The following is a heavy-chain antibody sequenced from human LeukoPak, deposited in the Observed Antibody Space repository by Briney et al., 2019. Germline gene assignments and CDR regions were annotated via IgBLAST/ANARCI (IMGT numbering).Heavy chain of an antibody. V-gene: IGHV1-2*02. CDR2: INPNSGGT. J-gene: IGHJ4*02. D-gene: IGHD2-15*01. Sequence: GASVKVSCKASGYTFTGYYMHWVRQAPRQALEWMGWINPNSGGTNYVQKFQCRVTMNRDTSITTAYMQLSRLRSDDTAVYYCASSPTSECSGGSCYSYWGQGTLVTVSS. CDR1: GYTFTGYY. CDR3: ASSPTSECSGGSCYSY.